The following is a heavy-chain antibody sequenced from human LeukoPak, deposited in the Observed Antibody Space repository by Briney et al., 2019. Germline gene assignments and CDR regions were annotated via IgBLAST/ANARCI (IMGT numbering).Heavy chain of an antibody. J-gene: IGHJ5*02. Sequence: ASVKVSCKASGYTFTCYYMHWVRQAPGQGLEWMGIINPSGGSTSYAQKFQGRVTMTRDTSTSTVYMELSSLRSEDTAVYYCARASSYDILTGPRASWFDPWGQGTLVTVSS. CDR2: INPSGGST. V-gene: IGHV1-46*01. CDR3: ARASSYDILTGPRASWFDP. CDR1: GYTFTCYY. D-gene: IGHD3-9*01.